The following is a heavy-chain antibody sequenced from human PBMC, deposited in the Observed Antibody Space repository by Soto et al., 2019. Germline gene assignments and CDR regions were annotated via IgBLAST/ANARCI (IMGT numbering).Heavy chain of an antibody. J-gene: IGHJ6*01. D-gene: IGHD3-10*01. CDR2: ISHDGSDE. CDR3: ARSAGLLWFGESSSHGLDV. V-gene: IGHV3-30-3*01. CDR1: GFAFSNYA. Sequence: QVQLFESGGGVVQPGRSLRLSCAASGFAFSNYAFHWVRQAPGRGLEWVAVISHDGSDEFYAGSVKGRFIVSRDNSKSTVSPHMNSLSGEDTGIYFCARSAGLLWFGESSSHGLDVWGQGTTVAVSS.